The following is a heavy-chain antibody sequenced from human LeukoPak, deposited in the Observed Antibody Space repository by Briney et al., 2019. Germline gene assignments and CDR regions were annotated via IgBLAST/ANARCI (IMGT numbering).Heavy chain of an antibody. V-gene: IGHV1-2*02. Sequence: ASVKVSCKASGYTFTGRYMHWVRQAPGQGLEWMGWIDPNSGGTNYAQRLQGRVTMTTATSTSTAYMELRSLRSDDTAVYYCARERRYCNGGSCSTPLGGMDVWGQGTTVTVSS. CDR3: ARERRYCNGGSCSTPLGGMDV. CDR1: GYTFTGRY. CDR2: IDPNSGGT. D-gene: IGHD2-15*01. J-gene: IGHJ6*02.